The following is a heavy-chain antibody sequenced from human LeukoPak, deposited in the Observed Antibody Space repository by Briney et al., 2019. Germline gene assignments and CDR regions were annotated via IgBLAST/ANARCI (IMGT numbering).Heavy chain of an antibody. D-gene: IGHD6-6*01. V-gene: IGHV3-11*04. J-gene: IGHJ5*02. Sequence: PGGSLRLSCAASGFTFSDYYMSWIRQAPGKGLEWVSYISSSGSTIYYADSEKGRFTISRDNAKNSLYLQMNSLRVEDRAVYYCARGSSNVAARNNWFDPWGQGTLVTVSS. CDR3: ARGSSNVAARNNWFDP. CDR1: GFTFSDYY. CDR2: ISSSGSTI.